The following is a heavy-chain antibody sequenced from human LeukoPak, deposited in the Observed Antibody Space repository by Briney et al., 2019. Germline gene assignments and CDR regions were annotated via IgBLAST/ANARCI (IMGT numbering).Heavy chain of an antibody. V-gene: IGHV2-5*02. CDR3: AHRGGLDTSGHHFAY. J-gene: IGHJ4*02. D-gene: IGHD3-10*01. CDR1: GVSLSTSGVG. CDR2: IYWDDDK. Sequence: SGPTLVKPTQPLTLTGTFSGVSLSTSGVGVGWIRQPPGKALEWLALIYWDDDKRYSPSLKSRLTITKDTSKNQVVLTVTNMAPVDTATYSCAHRGGLDTSGHHFAYWGQGTLVTVSS.